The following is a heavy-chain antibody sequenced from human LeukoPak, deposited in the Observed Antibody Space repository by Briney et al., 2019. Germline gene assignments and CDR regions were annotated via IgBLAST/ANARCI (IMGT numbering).Heavy chain of an antibody. CDR3: ARTYYDSSGYLGY. D-gene: IGHD3-22*01. CDR1: GYTFTSYG. V-gene: IGHV1-18*04. Sequence: ASVKVSCKASGYTFTSYGISWVRQAPGQGLEWMGWISTYESHTNSAEKVQDRITMTTDSSTSTAYMELRNLRSDDTAVYYCARTYYDSSGYLGYWGQGTLVTVSS. CDR2: ISTYESHT. J-gene: IGHJ4*02.